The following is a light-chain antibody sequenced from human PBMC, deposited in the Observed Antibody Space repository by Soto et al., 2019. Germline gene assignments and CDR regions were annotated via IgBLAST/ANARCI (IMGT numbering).Light chain of an antibody. CDR3: CSYAGSSAL. Sequence: QSALTQPASVSGSPGQSITISCTGTSSDVGSYNLVSWYQQHPGKAPKLIIYDVTKWPSGVSNRFSGSKSGNTASLTISGLQAEDEADYYCCSYAGSSALFGGGTQLTVL. V-gene: IGLV2-23*02. CDR1: SSDVGSYNL. CDR2: DVT. J-gene: IGLJ3*02.